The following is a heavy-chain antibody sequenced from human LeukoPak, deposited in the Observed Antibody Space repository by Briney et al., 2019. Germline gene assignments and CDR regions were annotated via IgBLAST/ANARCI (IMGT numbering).Heavy chain of an antibody. CDR1: GGSISSSSYY. V-gene: IGHV4-39*01. Sequence: SETLSLTCTVSGGSISSSSYYWGWIRQPLGKGLEWIGSIVYSGSTYYNPSLKSRVTISADTSENQFSLKLSSVPAADTAVYYCARHFFDWFRMKWFDPWGQGTLVTVSS. CDR2: IVYSGST. D-gene: IGHD3-9*01. CDR3: ARHFFDWFRMKWFDP. J-gene: IGHJ5*02.